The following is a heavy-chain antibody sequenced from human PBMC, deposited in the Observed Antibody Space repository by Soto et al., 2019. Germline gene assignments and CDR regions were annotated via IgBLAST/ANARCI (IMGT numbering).Heavy chain of an antibody. CDR2: MNADGSST. D-gene: IGHD3-10*01. J-gene: IGHJ4*02. Sequence: GGSLGLSCAASGVTFTNYAMCWVRQAPGKGLEWVSAMNADGSSTVYADSVRGRLHISRDTSENTLYLQMNSLRAEDTAVYYCAKDRLHGSGSYSWGSFDYWGQGTLVTVSS. CDR1: GVTFTNYA. V-gene: IGHV3-23*01. CDR3: AKDRLHGSGSYSWGSFDY.